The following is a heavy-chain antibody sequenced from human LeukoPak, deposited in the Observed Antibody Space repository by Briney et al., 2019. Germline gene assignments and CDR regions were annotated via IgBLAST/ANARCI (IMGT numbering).Heavy chain of an antibody. CDR1: GFTFSSYA. Sequence: GGPLRLSCAASGFTFSSYAMHWVRQAPGKGLEWVAVISYDGSNKYYADSVKGRFTISRDNSKNTLYLQMNSLRAEDTAVYYCASGKSSGTQENWGQGTLVTVSP. CDR2: ISYDGSNK. J-gene: IGHJ4*02. D-gene: IGHD6-19*01. CDR3: ASGKSSGTQEN. V-gene: IGHV3-30-3*01.